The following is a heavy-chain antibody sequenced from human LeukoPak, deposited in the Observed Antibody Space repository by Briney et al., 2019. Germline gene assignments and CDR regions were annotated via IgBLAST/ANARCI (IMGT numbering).Heavy chain of an antibody. CDR1: GFTFSSYW. D-gene: IGHD4-17*01. CDR2: INQDGSQK. V-gene: IGHV3-7*03. CDR3: ARDWFDGDYDRFDY. J-gene: IGHJ4*02. Sequence: GSLRLSCAVSGFTFSSYWMSWFRQAPGKGLEWVANINQDGSQKFSVDSVKGRFTISRDNAKNSLSLQMNSPRVEDTAVYYCARDWFDGDYDRFDYWGQGTLVTVSS.